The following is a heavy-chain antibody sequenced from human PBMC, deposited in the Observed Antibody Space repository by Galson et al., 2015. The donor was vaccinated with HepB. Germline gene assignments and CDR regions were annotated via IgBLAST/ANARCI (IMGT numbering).Heavy chain of an antibody. CDR1: GYTFSSYS. CDR3: ARGALVVGVAATQSNWFDP. J-gene: IGHJ5*02. V-gene: IGHV1-18*01. D-gene: IGHD2-15*01. Sequence: SVKVSCKVFGYTFSSYSITWVRQAPGQGLEWMGWISSYTRKTNFAQKFQGRVTMTTDTSTSTAYMELRRLRSDDTAIYYCARGALVVGVAATQSNWFDPWGQGTLVTVSS. CDR2: ISSYTRKT.